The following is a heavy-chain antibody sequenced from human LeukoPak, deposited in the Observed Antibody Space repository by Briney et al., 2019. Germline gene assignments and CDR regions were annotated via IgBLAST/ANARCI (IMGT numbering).Heavy chain of an antibody. Sequence: SETLSLTCTASGGSISSYYWSWIRQPAGKGLEWIGRIYTSGSTNYNPSLKSRVTMSVDTSKNQFSLKLSSVAAADTAVYYCARDMRAAWFDPWGQGTLVTVSS. V-gene: IGHV4-4*07. J-gene: IGHJ5*02. D-gene: IGHD3-16*01. CDR3: ARDMRAAWFDP. CDR1: GGSISSYY. CDR2: IYTSGST.